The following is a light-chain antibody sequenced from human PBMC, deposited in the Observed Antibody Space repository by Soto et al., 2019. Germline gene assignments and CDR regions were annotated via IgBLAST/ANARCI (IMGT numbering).Light chain of an antibody. J-gene: IGKJ4*01. Sequence: DIVMTQSPATMSVSPGERTTLSCRASQSVSSNLAWYQQKPGQGPRLLIYGASTRATGVPARFSGSGSGTEFTLTISSLQSEDFAVYYCQQYNKWPLTFGGGTKVDIK. CDR3: QQYNKWPLT. CDR2: GAS. CDR1: QSVSSN. V-gene: IGKV3-15*01.